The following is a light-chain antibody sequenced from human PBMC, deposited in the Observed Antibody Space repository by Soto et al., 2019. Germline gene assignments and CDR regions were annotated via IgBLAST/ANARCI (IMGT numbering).Light chain of an antibody. CDR2: LAS. CDR1: QSLLHSNGYNY. V-gene: IGKV2-28*01. Sequence: DLVMTQSPLSLPVTPGEPASISCRSSQSLLHSNGYNYLSWFLQKPRQSPQVLIYLASNRASGVPDRFSGSGSGTECTLNISRVEAEDVGVYYCMQALQTPYTFGQGTKLEIK. J-gene: IGKJ2*01. CDR3: MQALQTPYT.